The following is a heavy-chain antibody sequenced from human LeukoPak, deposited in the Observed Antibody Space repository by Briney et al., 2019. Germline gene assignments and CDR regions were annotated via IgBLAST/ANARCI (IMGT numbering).Heavy chain of an antibody. Sequence: GGSLRLSCEASGFSFDDYTMHWVRQAPGKGLEGVSLITWHGAGTDYADSVKGRFNISRDNSKNSLYLQMNTLRTEDTAFYYCGKDLRVRGRRGGIDFWGQGTLVTVSS. J-gene: IGHJ4*02. CDR3: GKDLRVRGRRGGIDF. D-gene: IGHD3-10*01. V-gene: IGHV3-43*01. CDR2: ITWHGAGT. CDR1: GFSFDDYT.